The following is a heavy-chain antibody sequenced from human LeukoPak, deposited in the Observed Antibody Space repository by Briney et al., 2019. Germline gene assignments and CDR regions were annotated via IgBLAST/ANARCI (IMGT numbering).Heavy chain of an antibody. CDR3: AKLMGGYCSGGSCYHDY. V-gene: IGHV1-18*01. Sequence: ASVKVSCKASGYTFTNYGISWVRQAPGQGLEWMGWISAYNGNTNYARKLQGRVTMTTDTSTSTAYMELSRLRSDDTAVYYCAKLMGGYCSGGSCYHDYWGQGTLVTVSS. D-gene: IGHD2-15*01. CDR1: GYTFTNYG. CDR2: ISAYNGNT. J-gene: IGHJ4*02.